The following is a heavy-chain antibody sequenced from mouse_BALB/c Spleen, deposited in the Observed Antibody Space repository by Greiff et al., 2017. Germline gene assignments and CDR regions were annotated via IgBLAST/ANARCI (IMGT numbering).Heavy chain of an antibody. Sequence: QVQLQQSGPGLVAPSQSLSITCTVSGFSLTSYDISWIRQPPGKGLEWLGVIWTGGGTNYNSAFMSRLSISKDNSKSQVFLKMNSLQTDDTAIYYCVRGYGKSNYYAMDYWGQGTSVTVSS. CDR3: VRGYGKSNYYAMDY. J-gene: IGHJ4*01. D-gene: IGHD2-10*02. V-gene: IGHV2-9-2*01. CDR2: IWTGGGT. CDR1: GFSLTSYD.